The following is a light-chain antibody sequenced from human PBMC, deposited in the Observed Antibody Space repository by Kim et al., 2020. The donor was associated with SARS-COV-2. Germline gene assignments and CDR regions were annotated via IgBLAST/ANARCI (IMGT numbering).Light chain of an antibody. CDR3: QQSNNFPIT. CDR1: QGIASW. CDR2: AAS. Sequence: DVQMTQSPSSVSASVGDTVTITCRASQGIASWLAWYQQKPGKAPKLLIYAASASQSGVSSRFSGSGSGREFTLTIRSLQPEDVATYFCQQSNNFPITFGQGTRLEIK. V-gene: IGKV1-12*01. J-gene: IGKJ5*01.